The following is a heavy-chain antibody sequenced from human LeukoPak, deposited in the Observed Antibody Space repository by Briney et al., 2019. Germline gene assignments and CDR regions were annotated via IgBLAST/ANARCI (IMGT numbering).Heavy chain of an antibody. CDR3: ARDGWLQPSVY. D-gene: IGHD5-18*01. Sequence: PSETLSLTCTVSGGSISSSGYYWGWIRQPPGKGLEWIGSIYYNGSTYYDPSLKSRVTISVDASKNQFSLKLSSVTAADTAVYYCARDGWLQPSVYWGQGTLVTVSS. V-gene: IGHV4-39*07. J-gene: IGHJ4*02. CDR2: IYYNGST. CDR1: GGSISSSGYY.